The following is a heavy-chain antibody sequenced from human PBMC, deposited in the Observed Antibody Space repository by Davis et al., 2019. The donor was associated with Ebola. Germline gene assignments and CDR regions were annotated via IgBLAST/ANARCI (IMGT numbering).Heavy chain of an antibody. CDR2: MNPYSGNT. J-gene: IGHJ4*02. D-gene: IGHD4-17*01. CDR1: GYTFTTFG. V-gene: IGHV1-18*01. CDR3: ARGDDYGDFDY. Sequence: AASVKVSCKASGYTFTTFGISWVRQAPGQGLEWMGGMNPYSGNTNYAQKLQGRVTMTRDTSTSTVYMELSSLRSEDTAVYYCARGDDYGDFDYWGQGTLVTVSS.